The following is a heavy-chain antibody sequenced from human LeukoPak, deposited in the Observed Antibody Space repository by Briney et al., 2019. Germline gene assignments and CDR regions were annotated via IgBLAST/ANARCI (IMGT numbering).Heavy chain of an antibody. CDR3: ARLRDSGSGSFYS. CDR2: INPNSGGT. Sequence: ASVKVSCTASGYTFTGYYMHWVRQAPGQGLEWMGWINPNSGGTNYAQKFQGRVTMTRDTSISTAYMELSRLRSDDTAVYYCARLRDSGSGSFYSWGQGTLVTVSS. J-gene: IGHJ4*02. V-gene: IGHV1-2*02. CDR1: GYTFTGYY. D-gene: IGHD3-10*01.